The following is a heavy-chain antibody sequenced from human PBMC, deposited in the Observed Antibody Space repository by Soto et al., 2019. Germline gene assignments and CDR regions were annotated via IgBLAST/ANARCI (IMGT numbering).Heavy chain of an antibody. J-gene: IGHJ4*01. D-gene: IGHD2-15*01. V-gene: IGHV3-64D*06. Sequence: GGSLRLSCSVSGFTFSNYAMHWVRQAPGKGLEYVSGITSEGDRTWHADSVKDRFTISRDNSKNTLYLQMSSLRVEDTAIYYCVKGNQLLRYYFEFWGPGTLVTVSS. CDR3: VKGNQLLRYYFEF. CDR2: ITSEGDRT. CDR1: GFTFSNYA.